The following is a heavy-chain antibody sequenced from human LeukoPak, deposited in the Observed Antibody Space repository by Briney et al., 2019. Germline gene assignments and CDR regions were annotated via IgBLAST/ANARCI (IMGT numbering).Heavy chain of an antibody. Sequence: GSLRPSCAASGFTFCNYAMSWVRQAPGKGLEWVSDISGIGISTYYADSVKGRFTISRDNSKNTLYLQMNSLRVEDTAFYYCAKYRGTPGWGQGTLVTVSS. D-gene: IGHD3-16*02. CDR2: ISGIGIST. V-gene: IGHV3-23*01. CDR3: AKYRGTPG. CDR1: GFTFCNYA. J-gene: IGHJ4*02.